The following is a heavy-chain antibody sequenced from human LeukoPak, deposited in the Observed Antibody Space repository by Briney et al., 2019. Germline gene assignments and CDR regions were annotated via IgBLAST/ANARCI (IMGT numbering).Heavy chain of an antibody. D-gene: IGHD3-22*01. J-gene: IGHJ4*02. CDR1: GYTFTSYG. Sequence: AASVKVSRKASGYTFTSYGISWVRQAPGQGLEWMGWISAYNGNTNYAQKLQGRVTMTTDTSTSTAYMELRSLRSDDTAVYYCARDDYDRSGYYPDYWGQGTLVTVSS. CDR2: ISAYNGNT. CDR3: ARDDYDRSGYYPDY. V-gene: IGHV1-18*01.